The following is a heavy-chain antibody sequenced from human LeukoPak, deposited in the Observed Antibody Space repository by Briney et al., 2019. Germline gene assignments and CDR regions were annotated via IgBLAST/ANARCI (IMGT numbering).Heavy chain of an antibody. V-gene: IGHV1-46*01. Sequence: ASVTVSCKASGYTFTSYYMHWVRQAPGQGLEWMGIINPSGGSTSYAQKFQGRVTMTRDTSTSTVYMELSSLRSEDTAVYYCAREDSGSVWGYYGMDVWGQGTTVTVSS. CDR2: INPSGGST. J-gene: IGHJ6*02. D-gene: IGHD1-26*01. CDR1: GYTFTSYY. CDR3: AREDSGSVWGYYGMDV.